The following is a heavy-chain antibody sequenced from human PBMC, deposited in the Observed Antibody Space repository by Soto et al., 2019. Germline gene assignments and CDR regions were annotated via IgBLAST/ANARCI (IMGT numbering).Heavy chain of an antibody. CDR3: AKGYYGNYGPLDY. Sequence: EVQLLESGGGLVQPRGSLRLSCAASGFTFSSYAMSWVRQAPGKGLEWVSAISGSGGSTYYADSLKGRFTISRDNSKNTLYLQMNSPRAEDTAVYYCAKGYYGNYGPLDYWGQGPLVTVSS. D-gene: IGHD4-17*01. CDR2: ISGSGGST. J-gene: IGHJ4*02. V-gene: IGHV3-23*01. CDR1: GFTFSSYA.